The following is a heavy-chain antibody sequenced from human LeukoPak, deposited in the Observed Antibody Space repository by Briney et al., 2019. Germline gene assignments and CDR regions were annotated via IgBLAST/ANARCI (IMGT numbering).Heavy chain of an antibody. Sequence: GGSLRLSCAAAGFTFSVYAMSWVRQAPGKGLEWVSVINNSGGSTDYADSVKGRFTISRDNSKKTLYLQLNSLRVDDTAVYYCAKNLGVGATPGDYWGQGTLVTVSS. J-gene: IGHJ4*02. V-gene: IGHV3-23*01. CDR1: GFTFSVYA. D-gene: IGHD1-26*01. CDR2: INNSGGST. CDR3: AKNLGVGATPGDY.